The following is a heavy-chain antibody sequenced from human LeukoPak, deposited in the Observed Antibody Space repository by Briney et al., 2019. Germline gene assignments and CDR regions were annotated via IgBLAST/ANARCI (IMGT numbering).Heavy chain of an antibody. D-gene: IGHD3-9*01. CDR3: ARGRGAIRDLLRYFDPRRKYYYYYYMDV. V-gene: IGHV1-8*01. CDR2: MNPNSGNT. J-gene: IGHJ6*03. CDR1: GYTFTSYD. Sequence: ASVKVSCKASGYTFTSYDINWVRQATGQGLEWMGWMNPNSGNTGYAQKFQGRVTMTRNTSISTAYMELSSLRSEDTAVYYCARGRGAIRDLLRYFDPRRKYYYYYYMDVWGKGTTVTISS.